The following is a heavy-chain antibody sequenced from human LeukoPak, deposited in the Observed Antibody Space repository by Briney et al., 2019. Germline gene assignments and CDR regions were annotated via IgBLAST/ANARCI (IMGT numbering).Heavy chain of an antibody. CDR2: IWYDSSKK. V-gene: IGHV3-33*08. CDR1: GFTFSSYS. CDR3: ARDLSYGSGEF. Sequence: PGGSLRLSCAASGFTFSSYSMNWVRQAPGKGLEWVAAIWYDSSKKIYADSVRGRFTISRDDSKNTLYLQMNSLRAEDTAVYFCARDLSYGSGEFWGQGTLVTVSS. D-gene: IGHD3-10*01. J-gene: IGHJ4*02.